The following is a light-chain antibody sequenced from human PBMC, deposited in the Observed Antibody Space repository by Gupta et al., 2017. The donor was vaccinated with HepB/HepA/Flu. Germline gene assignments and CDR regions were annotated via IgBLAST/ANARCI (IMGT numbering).Light chain of an antibody. V-gene: IGKV3-20*01. CDR3: QQDDESPHT. J-gene: IGKJ1*01. CDR1: QTISINF. CDR2: ATS. Sequence: EVLLTQSPGTLSLSPGERGTLSCRASQTISINFLVWYQQKPGQAPRLLFYATSRATDVPDRFSGSGSGTDFTLTIDRLEPEDVAVYYCQQDDESPHTFGQGTKVEIK.